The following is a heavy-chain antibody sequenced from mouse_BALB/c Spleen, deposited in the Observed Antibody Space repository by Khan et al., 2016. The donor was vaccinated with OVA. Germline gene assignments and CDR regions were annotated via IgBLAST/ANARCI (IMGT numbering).Heavy chain of an antibody. Sequence: EVQLQESGGDLVKPGGSLKLSCAASGFTFSTYGMSWVRQTPDKRLDWVAIIGSGGSYTYYPDSVKGRFTISRDNANNTLYLQMRSLKSADTAMYYCARLAYYYNSEGFAYWGQGTLVTVSA. J-gene: IGHJ3*01. D-gene: IGHD1-1*01. CDR2: IGSGGSYT. CDR3: ARLAYYYNSEGFAY. V-gene: IGHV5-6*01. CDR1: GFTFSTYG.